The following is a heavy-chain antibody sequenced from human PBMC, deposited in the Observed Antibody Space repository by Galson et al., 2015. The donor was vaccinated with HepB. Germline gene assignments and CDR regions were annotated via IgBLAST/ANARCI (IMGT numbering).Heavy chain of an antibody. CDR2: ISYDGSNK. J-gene: IGHJ4*02. D-gene: IGHD3-10*02. CDR3: ARAKFGAFDY. CDR1: GFTFSSYA. V-gene: IGHV3-30-3*01. Sequence: SLRLSCAASGFTFSSYAMHWVRQAPGKGLEWVAVISYDGSNKYYADSVKGRFTISRDNSKNTLYLQMNSLRAEDTAVYYCARAKFGAFDYWGQGTLVTVSS.